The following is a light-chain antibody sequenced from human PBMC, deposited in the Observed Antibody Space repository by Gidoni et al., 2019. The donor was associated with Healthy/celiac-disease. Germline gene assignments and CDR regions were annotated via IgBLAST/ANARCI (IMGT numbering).Light chain of an antibody. CDR2: GAS. Sequence: EIVMTQYPATLSVSPGERATLSCRASQSVSSNLAWYQQKPGQAPRLLIYGASTRATGIPARFSVSGSGTEFTLTISSLQSEDFAVYYCQQYNNWPPLTFXGXTKVEIK. CDR3: QQYNNWPPLT. J-gene: IGKJ4*01. CDR1: QSVSSN. V-gene: IGKV3-15*01.